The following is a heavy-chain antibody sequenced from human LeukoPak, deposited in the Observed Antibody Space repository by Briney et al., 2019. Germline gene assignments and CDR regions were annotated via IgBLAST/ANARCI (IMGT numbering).Heavy chain of an antibody. CDR1: GGSFSGYY. CDR3: ARHSGSFYFYYYMDV. CDR2: INHSGST. D-gene: IGHD1-26*01. V-gene: IGHV4-34*01. J-gene: IGHJ6*03. Sequence: PSETLSLTCAVYGGSFSGYYWSWIRQPPGKGLEWMGEINHSGSTNYNPSLKSRVTISVDTSKNQFSLKLSSVTAADTAVYYCARHSGSFYFYYYMDVWGKGTTVTVSS.